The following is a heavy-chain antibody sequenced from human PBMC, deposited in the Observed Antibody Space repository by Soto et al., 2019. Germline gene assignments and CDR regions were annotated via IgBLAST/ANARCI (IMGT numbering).Heavy chain of an antibody. CDR1: GFTVSSNY. CDR3: ARDRTVPPYYYGMDV. D-gene: IGHD6-6*01. Sequence: GGSLRLSCAASGFTVSSNYMSWVRQAPGKGLEWVSVIYSGGSTYYADSVKGRFTISRHNSKNTLYLQMNSLRADDTAVYYCARDRTVPPYYYGMDVWGQGTTVTVSS. V-gene: IGHV3-53*04. CDR2: IYSGGST. J-gene: IGHJ6*02.